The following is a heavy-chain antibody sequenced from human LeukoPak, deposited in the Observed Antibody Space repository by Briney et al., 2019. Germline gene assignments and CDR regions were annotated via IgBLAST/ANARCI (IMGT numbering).Heavy chain of an antibody. CDR1: GFTFSTYA. V-gene: IGHV3-66*01. Sequence: GGSLRLSRAASGFTFSTYAMTWVRQAPGKGLEWVSVIYSGGSTYYADSVKGRFTISRDNSKNTLYLQMNSLRAEDTAVYYCARDATYYYGSGRYGMDVWGQGTTVTVSS. CDR2: IYSGGST. D-gene: IGHD3-10*01. J-gene: IGHJ6*02. CDR3: ARDATYYYGSGRYGMDV.